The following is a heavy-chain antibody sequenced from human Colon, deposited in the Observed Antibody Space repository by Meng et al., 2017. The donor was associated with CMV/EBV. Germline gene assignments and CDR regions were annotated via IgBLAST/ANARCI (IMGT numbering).Heavy chain of an antibody. D-gene: IGHD2-8*01. CDR3: ARLGGYCTSFSCRAQYFFDY. CDR2: IYYSGSA. CDR1: SGSITSHY. J-gene: IGHJ4*02. Sequence: SETLSLTCTVSSGSITSHYWSWIRQSPGKGLQWLGHIYYSGSASYNPSLMGRVTISIDTSKKQFSLSLSSVTAADTAVYYCARLGGYCTSFSCRAQYFFDYWGQGTLVTVSS. V-gene: IGHV4-59*11.